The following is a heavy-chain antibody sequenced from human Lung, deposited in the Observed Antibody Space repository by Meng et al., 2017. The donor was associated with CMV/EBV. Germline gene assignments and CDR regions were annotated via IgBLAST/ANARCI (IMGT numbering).Heavy chain of an antibody. Sequence: SXXVSXXASGYTLTDYGISWVRQAPGQGLEWMGWISAYNGDTNYARNLRGRVTMTTDTSTTTAYMELRSLRSDDTAVYYCARDLQYCGSTSCYDDCFDPWXQGTXVTVSS. J-gene: IGHJ5*02. CDR1: GYTLTDYG. D-gene: IGHD2-2*01. V-gene: IGHV1-18*01. CDR2: ISAYNGDT. CDR3: ARDLQYCGSTSCYDDCFDP.